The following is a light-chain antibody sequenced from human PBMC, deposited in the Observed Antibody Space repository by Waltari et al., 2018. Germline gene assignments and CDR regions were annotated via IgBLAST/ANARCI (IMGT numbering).Light chain of an antibody. CDR1: ALPKQY. CDR3: QSADSSGTYKV. Sequence: SYELTQPPSVSVSPGQTARITCSGDALPKQYAYWYQQKPGQAPVLVIYKDNERPSGITERFSGSSAGTTVTLTISGVQAEDEADYYCQSADSSGTYKVFGTGTKVTVL. J-gene: IGLJ1*01. CDR2: KDN. V-gene: IGLV3-25*03.